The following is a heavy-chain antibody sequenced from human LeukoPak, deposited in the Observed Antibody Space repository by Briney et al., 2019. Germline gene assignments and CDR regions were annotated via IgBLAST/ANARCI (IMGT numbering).Heavy chain of an antibody. CDR1: GYSFTSYW. Sequence: GGSLRLSCKGSGYSFTSYWIGWVRQMPGKGLEWMGIIYPGDSDTRYSPSFQGQVAISADKSISTAYLQWSSLKASDTAMYYCARRPLHELDYWGQETLVTVSS. V-gene: IGHV5-51*01. J-gene: IGHJ4*02. CDR3: ARRPLHELDY. CDR2: IYPGDSDT.